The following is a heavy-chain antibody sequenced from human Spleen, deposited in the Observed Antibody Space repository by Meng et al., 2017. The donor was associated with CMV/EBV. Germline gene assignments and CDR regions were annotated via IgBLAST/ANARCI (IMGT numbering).Heavy chain of an antibody. CDR2: ISCDGNNR. CDR1: FAFSRYA. V-gene: IGHV3-30*04. J-gene: IGHJ4*02. D-gene: IGHD2-2*01. Sequence: FAFSRYAMHWVRQGPNKGLEWMAVISCDGNNRYYANSVKSRFTISRDNSKNTLHLQMNSLRAEDTAVYYCARGRYYSNTNCYYYFDYWGQGTLVTVSS. CDR3: ARGRYYSNTNCYYYFDY.